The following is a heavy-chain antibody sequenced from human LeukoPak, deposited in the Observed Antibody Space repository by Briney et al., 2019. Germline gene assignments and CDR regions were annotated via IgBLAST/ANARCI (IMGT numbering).Heavy chain of an antibody. CDR1: GFTFSSYG. CDR2: IYSGGST. J-gene: IGHJ4*02. V-gene: IGHV3-66*01. D-gene: IGHD5-18*01. Sequence: GGSLRLSCAASGFTFSSYGMSWVRQAPGKGLEWVSVIYSGGSTYYADSVKGRFTISRDNSKNTLYLQMNSLRAEDTAVYYCAKEQYSYGPAGDYWGQGTLVTVSS. CDR3: AKEQYSYGPAGDY.